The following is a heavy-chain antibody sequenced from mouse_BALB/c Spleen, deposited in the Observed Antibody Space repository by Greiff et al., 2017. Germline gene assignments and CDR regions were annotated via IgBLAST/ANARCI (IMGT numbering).Heavy chain of an antibody. CDR2: IYPSDSYT. Sequence: QVQLKQPGAELVRPGASVKLSCKASGYTFTSYWINWVKQRPGQGLEWIGNIYPSDSYTNYNQKFKDKATLTVDKSSSTAYMQLISPTSEDSAVYYCTAFYYGYSWFAYWGQGTLVTVSA. CDR1: GYTFTSYW. CDR3: TAFYYGYSWFAY. D-gene: IGHD2-2*01. V-gene: IGHV1-69*02. J-gene: IGHJ3*01.